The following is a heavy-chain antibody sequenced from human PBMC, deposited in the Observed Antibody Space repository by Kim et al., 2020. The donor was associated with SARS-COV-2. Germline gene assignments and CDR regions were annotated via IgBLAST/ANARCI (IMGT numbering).Heavy chain of an antibody. J-gene: IGHJ4*01. Sequence: YIYYADSVKSRFTISRDNAKNSLYLQMNSLRAEDTGVYYCASVGEGVAAGWGQGTLVTVSS. CDR2: YI. V-gene: IGHV3-21*01. D-gene: IGHD6-19*01. CDR3: ASVGEGVAAG.